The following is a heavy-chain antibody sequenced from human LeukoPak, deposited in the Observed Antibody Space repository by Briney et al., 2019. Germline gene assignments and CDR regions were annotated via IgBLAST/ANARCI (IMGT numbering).Heavy chain of an antibody. J-gene: IGHJ4*02. CDR1: GFTFSSYA. D-gene: IGHD6-13*01. Sequence: PGGSLRLSCAASGFTFSSYAMSWVRQAPGKGLEWVTNIKQDGTEKYYVDSVKGRFTISRDNSKNSQYLQMNSLRAEDAAVYYCARYSSRGGGFDYWGQGSLVTVSS. CDR3: ARYSSRGGGFDY. V-gene: IGHV3-7*04. CDR2: IKQDGTEK.